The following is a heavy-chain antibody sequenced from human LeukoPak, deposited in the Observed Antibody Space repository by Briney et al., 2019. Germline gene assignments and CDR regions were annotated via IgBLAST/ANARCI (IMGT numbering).Heavy chain of an antibody. CDR1: GFTFSNYA. CDR2: IAPGGDNP. Sequence: PGGSLRLSCAASGFTFSNYAMSWVRQAPGKGLEWVSTIAPGGDNPDYADSVRGRFTFSRDNAKNSLYLQMNSLRAEDTAVYYCARDPDTAPGYFDYWGQGTLVTVSS. D-gene: IGHD5-18*01. J-gene: IGHJ4*02. V-gene: IGHV3-23*01. CDR3: ARDPDTAPGYFDY.